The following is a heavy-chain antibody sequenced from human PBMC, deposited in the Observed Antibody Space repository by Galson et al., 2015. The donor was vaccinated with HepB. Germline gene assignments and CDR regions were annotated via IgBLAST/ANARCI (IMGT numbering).Heavy chain of an antibody. CDR1: GYTFTSYD. V-gene: IGHV1-8*01. CDR3: ARGRDFRSGYSGAFDL. J-gene: IGHJ3*01. D-gene: IGHD3-3*01. CDR2: MNPNSGKT. Sequence: SVKVSCKASGYTFTSYDINWVRQAPGQGLEWMGWMNPNSGKTGYGQRFQGRVTLTRDTSITTAYMDLSRLTSDDTAVYYRARGRDFRSGYSGAFDLWGQGTKVIVS.